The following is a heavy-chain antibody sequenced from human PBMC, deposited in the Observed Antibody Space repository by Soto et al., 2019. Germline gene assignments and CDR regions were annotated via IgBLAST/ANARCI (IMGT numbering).Heavy chain of an antibody. D-gene: IGHD3-16*01. CDR3: ARMGDVPYYYYGMDV. Sequence: QVQLVQSGAEVKKPGASVKVSCKASGYTFSTYGMSWVRQAPGQGLEWMGWINGYNGNTNYAPKPQGRITMTTDTSTTTAYMELRSLRSDDTAVYYCARMGDVPYYYYGMDVWGQGTTVTVSS. CDR1: GYTFSTYG. J-gene: IGHJ6*02. CDR2: INGYNGNT. V-gene: IGHV1-18*01.